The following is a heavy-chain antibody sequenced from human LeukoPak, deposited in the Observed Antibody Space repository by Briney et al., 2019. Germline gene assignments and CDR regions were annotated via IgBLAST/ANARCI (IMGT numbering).Heavy chain of an antibody. CDR3: ARDPTVDAFDI. D-gene: IGHD4-17*01. Sequence: GGSLRLSCAASGFTFGPYTMNWVRQAPGKGLEWVSYISSSSDTIYYADSVKGRFTISRDNAKNSLYLQMNSLRAEDTAVYYCARDPTVDAFDIWGQGTMVTVSS. CDR1: GFTFGPYT. J-gene: IGHJ3*02. CDR2: ISSSSDTI. V-gene: IGHV3-48*04.